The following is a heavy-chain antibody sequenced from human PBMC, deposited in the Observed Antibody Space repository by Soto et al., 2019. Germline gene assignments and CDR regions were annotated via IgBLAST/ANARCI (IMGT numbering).Heavy chain of an antibody. D-gene: IGHD6-25*01. CDR1: GFNFGNYA. J-gene: IGHJ4*02. Sequence: EVLLVESGGGLVQPGRSLRLSCAVSGFNFGNYAMHWVRQAPGKGLEWVAAINWNSDKVAYAGSVLGRFTIFRDSAKNSLHPQMNDLTTEDTAFYYCAKDKGGTPYYIDSWGQGILVTVSS. CDR3: AKDKGGTPYYIDS. V-gene: IGHV3-9*01. CDR2: INWNSDKV.